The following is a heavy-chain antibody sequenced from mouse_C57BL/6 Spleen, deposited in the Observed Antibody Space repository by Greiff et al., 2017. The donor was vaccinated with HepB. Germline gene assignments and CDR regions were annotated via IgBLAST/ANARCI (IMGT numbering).Heavy chain of an antibody. CDR1: GYTFTSYW. V-gene: IGHV1-74*01. CDR3: AMFYDYDGRGDY. CDR2: IHPSDSDT. D-gene: IGHD2-4*01. J-gene: IGHJ4*01. Sequence: QVQLKQPGAELVKPGASVKVSCKASGYTFTSYWMHWVKQRPGQGLEWIGRIHPSDSDTNYNQKFKGKATLTVDKSSSTAYMQLSSLTSEDSAVYYCAMFYDYDGRGDYWGQGTSVTVSS.